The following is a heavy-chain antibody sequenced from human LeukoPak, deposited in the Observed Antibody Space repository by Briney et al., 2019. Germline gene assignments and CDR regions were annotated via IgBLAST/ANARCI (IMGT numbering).Heavy chain of an antibody. Sequence: PGGSLRLSCAASGFTFTSYSMNWVRQAPGKGLEWVSAISGSGGSTYYADSVKGRFTISRDNSKNTLYLQMNSLRAEDTAVYYCARGYCSGGSCYPYYFDYWGQGTLVTVSS. CDR2: ISGSGGST. V-gene: IGHV3-23*01. J-gene: IGHJ4*02. CDR1: GFTFTSYS. D-gene: IGHD2-15*01. CDR3: ARGYCSGGSCYPYYFDY.